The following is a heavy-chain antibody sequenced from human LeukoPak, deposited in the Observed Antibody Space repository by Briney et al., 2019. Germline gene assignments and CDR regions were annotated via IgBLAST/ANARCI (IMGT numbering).Heavy chain of an antibody. CDR1: GFTFSSYW. J-gene: IGHJ4*02. D-gene: IGHD5-24*01. Sequence: PVGSLRLSCAASGFTFSSYWMHWVRQAPGKGLVWVSRINSGGSTTNYADSVKGRFTISRDNSKNTVFLQMNSLRDEDTAVYYCAKDAYRNGYKGVLDYWGQGTQVTVSS. CDR2: INSGGSTT. CDR3: AKDAYRNGYKGVLDY. V-gene: IGHV3-74*01.